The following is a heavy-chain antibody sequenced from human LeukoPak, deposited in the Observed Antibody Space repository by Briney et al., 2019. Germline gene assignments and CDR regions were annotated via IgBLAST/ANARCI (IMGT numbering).Heavy chain of an antibody. D-gene: IGHD4-11*01. CDR3: ASGTLQGNY. V-gene: IGHV4-59*12. CDR2: IYYSGST. Sequence: SETLSLTCVVYGGSFSGYYWSWIRQPPGKGLEWIGYIYYSGSTNYNPSLKSRVTISVDTSKNQFSLKLSSVTAADTAVYYCASGTLQGNYWGQGTLVTVSS. CDR1: GGSFSGYY. J-gene: IGHJ4*02.